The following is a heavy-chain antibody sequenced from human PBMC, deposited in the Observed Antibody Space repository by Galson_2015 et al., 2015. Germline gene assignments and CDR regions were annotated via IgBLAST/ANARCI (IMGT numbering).Heavy chain of an antibody. D-gene: IGHD5-18*01. CDR3: VRGNSGYGNFDY. CDR1: GFTFSSYW. Sequence: SLRLSCAASGFTFSSYWMHWVRQAPGKGLVWVSRIYTDASSASSADSVKGRFTISRDDAESTLYLQMNSLRAEDTAVYYCVRGNSGYGNFDYWGQGILVTVSS. CDR2: IYTDASSA. J-gene: IGHJ4*02. V-gene: IGHV3-74*01.